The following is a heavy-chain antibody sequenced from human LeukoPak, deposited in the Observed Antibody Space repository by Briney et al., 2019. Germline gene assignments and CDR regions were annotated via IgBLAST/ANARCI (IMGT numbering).Heavy chain of an antibody. Sequence: PSETLSLTCTVSGDSISGSSYYWAWIRQPPGKGLEWIGSVYYTGSTYYMSSLKSRVTISADTSKNLFSLKVNSMTAADTAVYYCARHGPPMPRQFYDSWGQGTLVTVSS. CDR3: ARHGPPMPRQFYDS. V-gene: IGHV4-39*01. CDR1: GDSISGSSYY. J-gene: IGHJ4*02. CDR2: VYYTGST. D-gene: IGHD5-24*01.